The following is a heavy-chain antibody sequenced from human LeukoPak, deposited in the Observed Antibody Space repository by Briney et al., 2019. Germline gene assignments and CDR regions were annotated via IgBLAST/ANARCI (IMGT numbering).Heavy chain of an antibody. CDR2: INPKNGGT. CDR3: ARGFGYSTAYDLDS. V-gene: IGHV1-2*02. CDR1: GYTFIGYY. D-gene: IGHD5-12*01. Sequence: SVKVSCKASGYTFIGYYIHWVRQAPGQGLEWMGWINPKNGGTNYLQKFQGRVIMTRDTSVSTAYMELSRLRSDDTAVYYCARGFGYSTAYDLDSWGQGTLVTVSS. J-gene: IGHJ4*02.